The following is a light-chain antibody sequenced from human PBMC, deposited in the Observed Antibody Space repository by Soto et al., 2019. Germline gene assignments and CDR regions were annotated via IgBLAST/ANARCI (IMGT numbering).Light chain of an antibody. CDR3: QTWGTGIQV. V-gene: IGLV4-69*01. J-gene: IGLJ2*01. CDR1: SGHSNYA. CDR2: VDSDGSH. Sequence: QLVLTQSPSASASLGASVKLTCTLSSGHSNYAIAWHQQQPEKGPRYLMKVDSDGSHRKGDEIPDRFSGSSAGAERYLTISSLQSEDEADYYCQTWGTGIQVFGGGTKLTVL.